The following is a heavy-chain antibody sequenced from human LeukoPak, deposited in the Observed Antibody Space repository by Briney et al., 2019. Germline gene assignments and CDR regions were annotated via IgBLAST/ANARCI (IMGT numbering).Heavy chain of an antibody. CDR1: GFAFDDYA. V-gene: IGHV3-9*03. CDR3: AKGYCSSTSGYGVNACVI. CDR2: ISCNSGSI. J-gene: IGHJ1*01. Sequence: GGSLRLSCAASGFAFDDYAMHWVRQAPGKGLEWVSGISCNSGSIGYADSVKGRFTISRDNAKHSLYLQMNSLRAEDMALYYCAKGYCSSTSGYGVNACVIWGQGTVVSVSS. D-gene: IGHD2-2*01.